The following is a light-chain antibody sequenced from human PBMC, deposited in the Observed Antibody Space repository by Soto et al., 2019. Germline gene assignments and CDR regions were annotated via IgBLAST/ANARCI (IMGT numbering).Light chain of an antibody. Sequence: DIPMTQSPSTLSASVGDRVTITCRASQSISSWLAWYQQKPGTAPKLLIYDASSLDRGVPSRFSGSGSGTEFTLTISTLQPDDFGTYYCQQYNSFSPTFGQGTKLEIK. V-gene: IGKV1-5*01. CDR1: QSISSW. CDR2: DAS. J-gene: IGKJ2*01. CDR3: QQYNSFSPT.